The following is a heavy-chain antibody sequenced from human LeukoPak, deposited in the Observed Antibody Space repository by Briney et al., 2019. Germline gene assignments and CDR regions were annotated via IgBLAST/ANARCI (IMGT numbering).Heavy chain of an antibody. Sequence: PGGSLRLSCAASGFTFDDYAMHWVRHAPGKGLEWVSGISWNSGSIGYADSVKGRFTISRDNAENSLYLQMNSLRAEDTAVYYCATVSIAAADDEYYYYMDVWGKGTTVTVSS. D-gene: IGHD6-13*01. V-gene: IGHV3-9*01. CDR3: ATVSIAAADDEYYYYMDV. CDR1: GFTFDDYA. CDR2: ISWNSGSI. J-gene: IGHJ6*03.